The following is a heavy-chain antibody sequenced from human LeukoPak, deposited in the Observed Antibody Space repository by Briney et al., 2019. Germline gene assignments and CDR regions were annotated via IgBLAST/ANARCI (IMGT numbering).Heavy chain of an antibody. J-gene: IGHJ4*02. V-gene: IGHV1-18*01. Sequence: GSVKVPCKASGYTFTGYGISWVRQAPGQGLEWMAWISPYNGHTKFAQKLQDRVTMTTDTSTNTAYMELRSLRSDDTAVYYCARRAYCGGDCPLDYWGQGTLVTVSS. CDR3: ARRAYCGGDCPLDY. CDR1: GYTFTGYG. CDR2: ISPYNGHT. D-gene: IGHD2-21*02.